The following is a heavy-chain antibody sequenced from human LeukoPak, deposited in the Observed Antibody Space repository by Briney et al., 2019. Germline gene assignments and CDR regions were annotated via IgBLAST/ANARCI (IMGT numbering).Heavy chain of an antibody. CDR2: ISAYNGNT. V-gene: IGHV1-18*01. CDR3: ARDGYYYGSGSYYNVGY. Sequence: ASVKVSCTASGYTFTGYGISWVRQAPGQGLEWMGWISAYNGNTNYAQKLQGRVTMTTDTSASTAYMELRSLRSDDTAVYYCARDGYYYGSGSYYNVGYWGQETLVTVSS. CDR1: GYTFTGYG. J-gene: IGHJ4*02. D-gene: IGHD3-10*01.